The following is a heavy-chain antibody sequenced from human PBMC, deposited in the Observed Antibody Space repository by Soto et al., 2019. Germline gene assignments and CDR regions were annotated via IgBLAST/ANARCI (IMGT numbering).Heavy chain of an antibody. CDR3: ARDIRQRVSYYYYGMDV. V-gene: IGHV3-53*01. D-gene: IGHD6-25*01. Sequence: PGGSLRLSCAASGFTVSSNYMSWVRQAPGKGLEWVSVIYSGGSTYYADSVKGRFTISRDNSKNTLYLQMNSLRAEDTAVYYCARDIRQRVSYYYYGMDVWGQGTTVTVSS. J-gene: IGHJ6*02. CDR2: IYSGGST. CDR1: GFTVSSNY.